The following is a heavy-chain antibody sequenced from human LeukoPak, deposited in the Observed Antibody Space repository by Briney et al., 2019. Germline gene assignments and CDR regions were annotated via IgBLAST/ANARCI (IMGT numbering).Heavy chain of an antibody. CDR1: GFTFRNYA. V-gene: IGHV3-23*01. Sequence: PVRSLRLSCAASGFTFRNYAMTWVRQAPGKGLEWVSDISGSADTTNYADSVKGRFTISRDNSKNTLYLQMNSLRAEDTAIYYCTKITTGTVNYWGQGTLVSASS. J-gene: IGHJ4*02. D-gene: IGHD1-1*01. CDR2: ISGSADTT. CDR3: TKITTGTVNY.